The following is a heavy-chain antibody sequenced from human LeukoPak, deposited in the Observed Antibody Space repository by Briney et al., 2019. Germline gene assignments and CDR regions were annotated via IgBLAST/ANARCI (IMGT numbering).Heavy chain of an antibody. J-gene: IGHJ4*02. D-gene: IGHD3-22*01. CDR2: IYYSGST. CDR3: ARGQSRYYYDRSGYYYVY. V-gene: IGHV4-30-4*01. Sequence: PSETLSLTCTVSGGSISSGDYYWSWIRQPPGKGLEWIGYIYYSGSTYYNPSLKSRVTISVDTSKNQFSLKLSSVTAADTAVYYCARGQSRYYYDRSGYYYVYWGQGTLVTVSS. CDR1: GGSISSGDYY.